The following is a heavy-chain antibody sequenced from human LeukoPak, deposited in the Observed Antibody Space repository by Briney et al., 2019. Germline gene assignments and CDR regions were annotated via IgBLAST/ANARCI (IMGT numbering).Heavy chain of an antibody. Sequence: PGGSLRLSCAASGFTFGSYAMHWVRQAPGKGLEWVAVISYDGSNKYYADSVKGRFTISRDNSKNTLYLQMNSLRAEDTAVYYCARAPDGYYFDYWGQGTLVTVSS. V-gene: IGHV3-30-3*01. CDR2: ISYDGSNK. D-gene: IGHD5-24*01. CDR1: GFTFGSYA. J-gene: IGHJ4*02. CDR3: ARAPDGYYFDY.